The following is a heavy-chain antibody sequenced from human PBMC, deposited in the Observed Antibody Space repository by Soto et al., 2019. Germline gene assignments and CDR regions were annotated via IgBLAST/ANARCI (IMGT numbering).Heavy chain of an antibody. CDR2: VKQDGSEE. J-gene: IGHJ4*02. V-gene: IGHV3-7*01. CDR1: GYSISTYW. Sequence: EVQLVESGGGLVQPGGSLRLSCAASGYSISTYWMSWVRKAPGKGLEWVANVKQDGSEEYYVDSVKGRFTISRDNAKNSVYLQMNSLRAEDTAVYYCAALDTAMVKTAGYWGQGTLVTVSS. D-gene: IGHD5-18*01. CDR3: AALDTAMVKTAGY.